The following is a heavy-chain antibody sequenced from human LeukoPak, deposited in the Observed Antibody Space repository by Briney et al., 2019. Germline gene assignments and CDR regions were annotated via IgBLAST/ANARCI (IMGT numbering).Heavy chain of an antibody. J-gene: IGHJ4*02. V-gene: IGHV4-59*01. CDR2: IYYSGTT. Sequence: SETLSLTCTVSGGSISSYSWNWIRQSAGKGLEWIGTIYYSGTTSYNPSLKSRVTISVDTSKNQFSLKLSSVTAADTAVYYCARVSGGYYYDSSGYYPWYYFDYWGQGTLVTVSS. CDR1: GGSISSYS. CDR3: ARVSGGYYYDSSGYYPWYYFDY. D-gene: IGHD3-22*01.